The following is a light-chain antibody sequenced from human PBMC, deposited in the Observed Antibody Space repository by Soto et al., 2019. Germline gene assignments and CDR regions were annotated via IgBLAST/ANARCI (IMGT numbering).Light chain of an antibody. J-gene: IGKJ2*01. Sequence: DVVMTQSPLSLPVTLGQPASISCRSSQSLAYSDGKTYLNWFQQRPGQSPMRLIYKVSNRDSGVPDRFSCSGAGTDFTLKISRVEAGDVGVYYCMQGTHWPPYTFGQGTKLEIK. CDR2: KVS. CDR3: MQGTHWPPYT. V-gene: IGKV2-30*01. CDR1: QSLAYSDGKTY.